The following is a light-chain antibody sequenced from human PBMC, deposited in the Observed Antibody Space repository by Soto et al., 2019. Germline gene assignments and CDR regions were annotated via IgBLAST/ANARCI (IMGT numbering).Light chain of an antibody. J-gene: IGKJ2*01. V-gene: IGKV4-1*01. CDR3: QQYYSTPYT. Sequence: DIVMTQSPDSLAVSLGERATINCKSSQSVLYRSNNKNYLAWYQQKPGQPPKLLIYWASTRESGVPARFSGSGSGTDFTLTISSLQAEDVAVYYCQQYYSTPYTFGQGTKLEIK. CDR2: WAS. CDR1: QSVLYRSNNKNY.